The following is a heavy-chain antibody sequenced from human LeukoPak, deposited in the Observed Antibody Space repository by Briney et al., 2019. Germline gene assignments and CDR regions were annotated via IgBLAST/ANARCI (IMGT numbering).Heavy chain of an antibody. Sequence: KPSETLSLTCTVSGYSISSGYYWGWIRRPPGQGLEWIGAISHSGSTYYSPSLNSRVTISVDTSKNQFSLKVSSVTAADTAVYYCARDLNWGYSDSWGQGTLVTVSS. CDR1: GYSISSGYY. CDR2: ISHSGST. J-gene: IGHJ5*01. V-gene: IGHV4-38-2*02. D-gene: IGHD7-27*01. CDR3: ARDLNWGYSDS.